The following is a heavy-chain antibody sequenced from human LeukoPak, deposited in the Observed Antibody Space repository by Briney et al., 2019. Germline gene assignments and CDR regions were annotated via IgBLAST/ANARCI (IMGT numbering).Heavy chain of an antibody. Sequence: PGGSLRLSCAASGFTFSSYAMDWVRQAPGKGLEWVAVISYDGSNKYYADSVKGRLTISRDNSKNTLYLQMNSLRAEDTAVYYCARGYSYGFLLTYYYDSSGYSHFDYWGQGTLVTVSS. J-gene: IGHJ4*02. V-gene: IGHV3-30-3*01. CDR1: GFTFSSYA. CDR3: ARGYSYGFLLTYYYDSSGYSHFDY. D-gene: IGHD3-22*01. CDR2: ISYDGSNK.